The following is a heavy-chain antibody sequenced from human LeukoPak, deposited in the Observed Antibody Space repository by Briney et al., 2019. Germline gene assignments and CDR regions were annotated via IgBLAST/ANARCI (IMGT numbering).Heavy chain of an antibody. CDR2: INPNGGGT. V-gene: IGHV1-2*02. D-gene: IGHD5-12*01. CDR3: ARARSGSLDY. J-gene: IGHJ4*02. Sequence: GSSVKVSCKASGYTFIGYFIHWVRQAPGQGLEWMGRINPNGGGTNFAQKFQGRVSMSTDTSVTTSYLELSSLGSDDSAVYYCARARSGSLDYWGQGALVTVSS. CDR1: GYTFIGYF.